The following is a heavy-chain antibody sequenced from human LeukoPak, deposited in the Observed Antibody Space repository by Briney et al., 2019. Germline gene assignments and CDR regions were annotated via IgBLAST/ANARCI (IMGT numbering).Heavy chain of an antibody. J-gene: IGHJ6*02. CDR2: ISYDGSNK. CDR3: ARGSYIAARLNYYYGMDV. CDR1: GFTFSSYG. D-gene: IGHD6-6*01. V-gene: IGHV3-30*03. Sequence: HPGGSLRLSCAASGFTFSSYGMHWVRQAPGKGLEWVAVISYDGSNKYYADSVKGRFTISRDNSKNTLYLQMNSLRAEDTAVYYCARGSYIAARLNYYYGMDVWGQGTTVTVSS.